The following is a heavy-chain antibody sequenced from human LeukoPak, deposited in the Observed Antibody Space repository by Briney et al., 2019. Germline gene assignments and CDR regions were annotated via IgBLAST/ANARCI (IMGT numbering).Heavy chain of an antibody. D-gene: IGHD3-16*01. J-gene: IGHJ4*02. CDR2: IYYSGST. Sequence: SSETLSLTCTVSGGSISSYYWSWIRQPPGKGLEWIGYIYYSGSTNYNPSLKSRVTISVDTSKNQFSLKLSSVTAADTAVYYCARRNPQYDYVWEMDYWGQGTLVTVSS. V-gene: IGHV4-59*01. CDR1: GGSISSYY. CDR3: ARRNPQYDYVWEMDY.